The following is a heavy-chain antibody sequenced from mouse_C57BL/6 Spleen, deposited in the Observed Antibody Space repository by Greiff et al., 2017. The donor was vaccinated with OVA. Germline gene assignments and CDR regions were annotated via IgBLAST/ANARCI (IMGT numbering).Heavy chain of an antibody. CDR3: TRSGSSLSYYFDY. CDR1: GYTFTDYE. CDR2: IDPETGGT. V-gene: IGHV1-15*01. Sequence: QVQLQQSGAELVRPGASVTLSCKASGYTFTDYEMHWVKQTPVHGLEWIGAIDPETGGTAYNQKFKGKAILTADKSSSTAYMELRSLTSEDSAVYYCTRSGSSLSYYFDYWGQGTTLTVSS. J-gene: IGHJ2*01. D-gene: IGHD1-1*01.